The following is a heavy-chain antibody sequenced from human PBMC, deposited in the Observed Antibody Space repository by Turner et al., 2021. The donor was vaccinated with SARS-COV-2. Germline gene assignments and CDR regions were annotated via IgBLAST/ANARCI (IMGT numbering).Heavy chain of an antibody. Sequence: QVQLVESGGGVADPGRSLRPSCAAPEFTFSSYGMHWVRQAPGKGLEWVAVTSDDGSNKYYANSVKGRFTISRDNSKNTLYLQMNSLRAEDTAVYYCAKQQGLYSNPMYYFDYWGQGTLVTVSS. CDR3: AKQQGLYSNPMYYFDY. CDR1: EFTFSSYG. J-gene: IGHJ4*02. V-gene: IGHV3-30*18. D-gene: IGHD4-4*01. CDR2: TSDDGSNK.